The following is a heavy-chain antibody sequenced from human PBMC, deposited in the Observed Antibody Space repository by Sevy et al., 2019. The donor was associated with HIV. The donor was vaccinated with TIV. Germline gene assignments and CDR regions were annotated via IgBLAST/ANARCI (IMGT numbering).Heavy chain of an antibody. J-gene: IGHJ5*02. CDR2: IWHDGSNK. Sequence: GGSLRLSCAASGFTFNFHGMHWVRQAPGKGLEWVAFIWHDGSNKYMADSVKGRFTISRDNSKNAFFLQMNSLKVEDTAVYYCARETDNSARWLDPWGQGTLVTVSS. CDR1: GFTFNFHG. V-gene: IGHV3-30*02. CDR3: ARETDNSARWLDP. D-gene: IGHD4-4*01.